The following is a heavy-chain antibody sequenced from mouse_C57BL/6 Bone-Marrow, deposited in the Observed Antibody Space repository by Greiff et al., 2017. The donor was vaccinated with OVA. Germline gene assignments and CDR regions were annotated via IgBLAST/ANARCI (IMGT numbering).Heavy chain of an antibody. CDR2: INYDGGST. D-gene: IGHD4-1*01. CDR1: GFTFSDYY. V-gene: IGHV5-16*01. Sequence: EVKLVESEGGLVQPGSSMKLSCTASGFTFSDYYMAWVRQVPEKGLEWVANINYDGGSTYYLDSLKSSVIISRDNAKNLLYLQMSSLKSEDTATYYCARGGNYFDYWGQGTTLTVSS. J-gene: IGHJ2*01. CDR3: ARGGNYFDY.